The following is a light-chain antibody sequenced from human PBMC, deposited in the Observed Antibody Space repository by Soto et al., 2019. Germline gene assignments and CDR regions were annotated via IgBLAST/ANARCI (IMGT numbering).Light chain of an antibody. CDR1: SSDVGGYNY. Sequence: QSGLTQPRSASGSPGQSVTISCTGTSSDVGGYNYVSWYQQHPGKAPKLMIYEVSKRPSGVPDRFSGSKSGNTASLTVSGLQAEDEADYYCSSYVGSNNFVFGTGTKVTVL. J-gene: IGLJ1*01. CDR2: EVS. V-gene: IGLV2-8*01. CDR3: SSYVGSNNFV.